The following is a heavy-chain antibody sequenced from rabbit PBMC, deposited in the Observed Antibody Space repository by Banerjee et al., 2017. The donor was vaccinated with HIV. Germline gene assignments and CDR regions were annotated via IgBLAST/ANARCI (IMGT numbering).Heavy chain of an antibody. J-gene: IGHJ4*01. CDR3: ASGYSDIVFNL. D-gene: IGHD1-1*01. CDR1: GFSFSSGYY. Sequence: QQQLVESGGDLVKPGASLTLTCTASGFSFSSGYYICWVRQAPGKGLEWIACFGIGSGATYYATWVNGRFTISSHNAQNTLYLQLNSLTVADTATYFCASGYSDIVFNLWGQGTLVTVS. CDR2: FGIGSGAT. V-gene: IGHV1S45*01.